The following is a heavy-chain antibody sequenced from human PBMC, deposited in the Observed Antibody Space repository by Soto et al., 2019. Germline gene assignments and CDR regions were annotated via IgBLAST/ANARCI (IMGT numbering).Heavy chain of an antibody. V-gene: IGHV3-48*01. CDR2: LSSSSSTI. D-gene: IGHD6-13*01. CDR1: GLTFSSYS. J-gene: IGHJ4*02. Sequence: EVQLVESGGGLVQPGGSLRLSCAASGLTFSSYSMNWVRQAPGKGLEWVSYLSSSSSTIYYADSVKGRFTISRDNAKNSLYLQMNSLRAEDTAVYYCARAGYSSSWYGADYWGQGTLVTVSS. CDR3: ARAGYSSSWYGADY.